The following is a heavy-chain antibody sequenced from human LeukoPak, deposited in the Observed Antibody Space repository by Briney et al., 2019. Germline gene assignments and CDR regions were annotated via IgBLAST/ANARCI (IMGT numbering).Heavy chain of an antibody. Sequence: GGSLRLSCAASGFTFSSYWMSWVRQAPGKGLEWVANIKQDGSEKYYVDSVKGRFTISRDNAKNSLYLQMNSLRAEDTAVYYCARDFRGYSYGPGEFDYWGQGTLVTVSS. CDR3: ARDFRGYSYGPGEFDY. J-gene: IGHJ4*02. D-gene: IGHD5-18*01. CDR2: IKQDGSEK. CDR1: GFTFSSYW. V-gene: IGHV3-7*01.